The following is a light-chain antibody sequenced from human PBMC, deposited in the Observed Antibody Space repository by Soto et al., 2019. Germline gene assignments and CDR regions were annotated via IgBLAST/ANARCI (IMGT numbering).Light chain of an antibody. Sequence: EIVMTQSPSTLSVSPGERATLSCRASQSVSSTLAWYQQKPGQAPRLLIYGTSTRATGIPARFSGSGSGTEFTLTITSLQSEDFAVYYCQQYDTWPLTFGQGTKVDIK. J-gene: IGKJ1*01. CDR3: QQYDTWPLT. CDR2: GTS. V-gene: IGKV3D-15*01. CDR1: QSVSST.